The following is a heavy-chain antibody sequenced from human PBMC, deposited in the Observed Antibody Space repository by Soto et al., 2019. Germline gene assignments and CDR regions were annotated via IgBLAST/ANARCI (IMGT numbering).Heavy chain of an antibody. D-gene: IGHD3-22*01. Sequence: QVQLVQSGAEVKKPGSSVKVSCKASGGTFSSYAISWVRQAPGQGLEWMGGIIPIFGTANYAQKFQGRVTITADESTSTAYMELSSLRSEDTAVYYCASRSVYGYSYDSSGSHWYFDLWGRGTLVTVSS. V-gene: IGHV1-69*01. CDR3: ASRSVYGYSYDSSGSHWYFDL. CDR2: IIPIFGTA. CDR1: GGTFSSYA. J-gene: IGHJ2*01.